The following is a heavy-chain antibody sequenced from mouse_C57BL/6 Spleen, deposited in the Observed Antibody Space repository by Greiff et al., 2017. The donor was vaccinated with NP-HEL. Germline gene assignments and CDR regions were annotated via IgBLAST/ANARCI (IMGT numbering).Heavy chain of an antibody. CDR3: ARSNYYGSTLDY. D-gene: IGHD1-1*01. J-gene: IGHJ2*01. CDR2: IYPGSGST. V-gene: IGHV1-55*01. Sequence: QVQLQQPGAELVKPGASVKMSCKASGYTFTSYWITWVKQRPGQGLEWIGDIYPGSGSTNYNEKFKSKATLTVDTSSSPAYMQLSSLTSEDSAVYYCARSNYYGSTLDYWGQGTTLTVSS. CDR1: GYTFTSYW.